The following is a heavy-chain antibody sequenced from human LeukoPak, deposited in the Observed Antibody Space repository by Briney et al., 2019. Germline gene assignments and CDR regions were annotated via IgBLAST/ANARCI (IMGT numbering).Heavy chain of an antibody. CDR2: ISGSGGGT. J-gene: IGHJ4*02. CDR3: ATDDGGGLLSSYFDY. Sequence: PGGSLRLSCAASGFTFSSYAMSWVRQAPGKGLEWVSAISGSGGGTYYANSVKGRFTISRDNSKNTLYLQMNSLRAEDTAVYYCATDDGGGLLSSYFDYWGQGTLVTVSS. V-gene: IGHV3-23*01. CDR1: GFTFSSYA. D-gene: IGHD3-16*01.